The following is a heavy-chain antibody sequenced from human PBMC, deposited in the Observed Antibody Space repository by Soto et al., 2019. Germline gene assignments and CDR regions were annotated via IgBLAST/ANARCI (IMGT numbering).Heavy chain of an antibody. J-gene: IGHJ4*02. CDR2: IYYSGRT. D-gene: IGHD2-15*01. Sequence: QVQLQESGPGLVKPSQTLSLTCTVSGGSISSGDYYWSWIRQPPGKGLEWIGYIYYSGRTYYNPSLKRRVTISVDTCMNKCPLKLSSVTAADTAVYYCAAPSGKSDYWGQGTLVTVSS. V-gene: IGHV4-30-4*01. CDR3: AAPSGKSDY. CDR1: GGSISSGDYY.